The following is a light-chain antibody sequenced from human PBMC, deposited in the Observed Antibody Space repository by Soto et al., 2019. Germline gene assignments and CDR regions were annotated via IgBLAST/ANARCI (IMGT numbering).Light chain of an antibody. CDR3: QQYNDWPLT. J-gene: IGKJ4*01. Sequence: EIVMTQSPATLSVSAGDGATLSCRASQSVDSNLAWYQQKPGQTPRLLIYGASTRPTGIPARFSGSGSGTEFTLPIISLQSEDSAVYYCQQYNDWPLTFGGGTKVEIK. CDR1: QSVDSN. V-gene: IGKV3D-15*01. CDR2: GAS.